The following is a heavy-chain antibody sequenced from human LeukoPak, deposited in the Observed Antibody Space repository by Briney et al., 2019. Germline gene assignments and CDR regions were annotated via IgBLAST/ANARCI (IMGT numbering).Heavy chain of an antibody. Sequence: SETLSLTCAVSGGSMSRDTYYWNWIRQPAGKGLEWIGRIYTSGNTNYNPSLKSRVTISVDTSKNQFSLKLSSVTAADTAVYYCARNRKIAAAGGTDYDYWGQGTLVTVSS. CDR2: IYTSGNT. J-gene: IGHJ4*02. CDR1: GGSMSRDTYY. D-gene: IGHD6-13*01. V-gene: IGHV4-61*02. CDR3: ARNRKIAAAGGTDYDY.